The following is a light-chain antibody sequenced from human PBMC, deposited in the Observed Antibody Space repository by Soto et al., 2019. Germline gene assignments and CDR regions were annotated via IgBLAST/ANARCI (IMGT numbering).Light chain of an antibody. CDR1: QGIKND. CDR2: AAS. CDR3: LQHYNYPRT. J-gene: IGKJ1*01. Sequence: AIQMTQSPSSLSASVGDRVTITCRASQGIKNDLSWYQQKPGKAPKILVYAASTLQSGVPSRFSGSGSRTDFTLAISSLQPEDFATYYCLQHYNYPRTFGQGTRVEIK. V-gene: IGKV1-6*01.